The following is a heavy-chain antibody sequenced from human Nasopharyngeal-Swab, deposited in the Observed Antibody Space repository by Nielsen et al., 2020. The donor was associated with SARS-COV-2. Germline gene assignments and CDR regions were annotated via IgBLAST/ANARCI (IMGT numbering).Heavy chain of an antibody. J-gene: IGHJ4*02. CDR2: IGDKDHNYAT. Sequence: GGSRRLYCAASGFIFSASAMHWVRKAPGKGLEWLGRIGDKDHNYATTYGAAVKGRFTISRDDSKNTAFLQMDSLKTEDTALYYCTTDYYFDYWGQGTLVTVSS. CDR3: TTDYYFDY. CDR1: GFIFSASA. V-gene: IGHV3-73*01.